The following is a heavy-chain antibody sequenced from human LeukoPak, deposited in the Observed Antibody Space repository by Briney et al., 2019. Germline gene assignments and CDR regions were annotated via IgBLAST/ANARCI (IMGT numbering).Heavy chain of an antibody. CDR3: AKVADDSVYYFDS. J-gene: IGHJ4*02. CDR2: GTNQ. V-gene: IGHV3-33*06. D-gene: IGHD3-16*01. Sequence: GTNQSYADSVKGRFTISRDNSKNILYLQMNILRAEDTALYYCAKVADDSVYYFDSWGPGTLVTVSS.